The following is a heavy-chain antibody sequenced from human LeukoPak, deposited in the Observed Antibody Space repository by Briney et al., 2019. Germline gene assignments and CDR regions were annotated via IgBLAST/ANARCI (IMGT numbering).Heavy chain of an antibody. Sequence: GGSLRLSCAASGFTFSDYYMSWIRQAPGKGLEWVSYISSSGSTIYYADSVKGRFTISRDNARNSLYLQMNSLRAEDTAVYYCARDQVTWDIVATTQYYFDYWGQGTLVTVSS. CDR1: GFTFSDYY. D-gene: IGHD5-12*01. V-gene: IGHV3-11*01. CDR3: ARDQVTWDIVATTQYYFDY. CDR2: ISSSGSTI. J-gene: IGHJ4*02.